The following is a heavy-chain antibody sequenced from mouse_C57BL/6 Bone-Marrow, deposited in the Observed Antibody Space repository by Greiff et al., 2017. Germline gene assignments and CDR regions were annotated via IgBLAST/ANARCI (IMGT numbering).Heavy chain of an antibody. V-gene: IGHV1-64*01. CDR2: IHPNSGST. CDR1: GYTFTSYW. CDR3: ARRYYGSSKYYYAMAY. D-gene: IGHD1-1*01. Sequence: QVQLQQPGAELVKPGASVKLSCKASGYTFTSYWMHWVKQRPGQGLEWIGMIHPNSGSTNYNEKFKSKATLTVDKSSSTAYMQLSSLTSEDSAVYDCARRYYGSSKYYYAMAYWGQGTSVTVSS. J-gene: IGHJ4*01.